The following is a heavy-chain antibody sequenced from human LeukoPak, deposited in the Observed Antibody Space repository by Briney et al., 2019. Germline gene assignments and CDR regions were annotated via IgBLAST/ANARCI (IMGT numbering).Heavy chain of an antibody. CDR1: GFTFSSYG. CDR3: AKEGQVEILLWFGELFLDY. CDR2: ISDDGSNK. D-gene: IGHD3-10*01. Sequence: PGGSLRLSCAASGFTFSSYGMHWVRQAPGKGLEWVAVISDDGSNKYYADSVKGRFTISRDNSKNTLYLQMNSLRAEDTAVYYCAKEGQVEILLWFGELFLDYWGQGTLVTVSS. J-gene: IGHJ4*02. V-gene: IGHV3-30*18.